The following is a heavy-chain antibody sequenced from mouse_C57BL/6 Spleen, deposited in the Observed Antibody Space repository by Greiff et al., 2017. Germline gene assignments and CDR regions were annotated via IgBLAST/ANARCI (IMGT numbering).Heavy chain of an antibody. V-gene: IGHV1-9*01. Sequence: VKVVESGAELMKPGASVKLSCKATGYTFTGYWIEWVKQRPGHGLEWIGEILPGSGSTNYNEKFKGKATFTADTSSNTAYMQLRSLTTEDSAIYYCARRNYYGSSYVGWFAYWGQGTLFTFSA. D-gene: IGHD1-1*01. J-gene: IGHJ3*01. CDR2: ILPGSGST. CDR3: ARRNYYGSSYVGWFAY. CDR1: GYTFTGYW.